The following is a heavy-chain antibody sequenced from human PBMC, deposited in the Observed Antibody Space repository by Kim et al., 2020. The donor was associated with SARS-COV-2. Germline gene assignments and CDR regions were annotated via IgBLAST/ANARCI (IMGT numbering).Heavy chain of an antibody. D-gene: IGHD2-21*01. J-gene: IGHJ4*02. Sequence: GGSLRLSCADSTFTLGSYWMSWVRQAQGKGLEWVAITSPDGSVKQYGGSLRGRFTISRDNAKNSLYLEIDGLRVEDTGVYFCTTGGDDHRDYWGQGTLVTVSS. CDR2: TSPDGSVK. CDR1: TFTLGSYW. V-gene: IGHV3-7*01. CDR3: TTGGDDHRDY.